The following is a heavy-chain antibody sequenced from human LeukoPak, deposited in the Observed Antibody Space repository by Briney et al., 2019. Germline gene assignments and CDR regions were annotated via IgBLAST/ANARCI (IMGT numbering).Heavy chain of an antibody. CDR3: ARLGSSNWFDP. J-gene: IGHJ5*02. D-gene: IGHD2-15*01. CDR1: GFTFSSYA. CDR2: ISYDGSNK. Sequence: GGSLRLSCAAPGFTFSSYAMHWVRQAPGKGLEWVAVISYDGSNKYYADSVKGRFTISRDNSKNTLYLQMNSLRAEDTAVYYCARLGSSNWFDPWGQGTLVTVSS. V-gene: IGHV3-30*01.